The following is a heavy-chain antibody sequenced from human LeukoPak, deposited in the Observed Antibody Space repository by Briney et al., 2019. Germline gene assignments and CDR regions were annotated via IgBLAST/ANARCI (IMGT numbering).Heavy chain of an antibody. J-gene: IGHJ4*02. CDR3: ARDSLRRYGGALDY. CDR2: ISSSSSTI. D-gene: IGHD4-17*01. V-gene: IGHV3-48*01. Sequence: PGGSLRLSCAASGFTFSNSDMNWVRQAPGKGLEWVSYISSSSSTIYYADSVKGRFTISRDNAKNSLYLQMNSLRAEDTAVYYCARDSLRRYGGALDYWGQGTLVTVSS. CDR1: GFTFSNSD.